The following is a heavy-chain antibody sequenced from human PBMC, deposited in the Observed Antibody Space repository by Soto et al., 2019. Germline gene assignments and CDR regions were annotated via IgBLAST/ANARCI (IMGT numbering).Heavy chain of an antibody. CDR3: ARVPPDRYSSGRLDC. CDR1: RGSISSGGYY. V-gene: IGHV4-31*03. J-gene: IGHJ4*02. Sequence: QVQLQESGPGLVKPSQTLSLTCTVSRGSISSGGYYWSWIRQHPGKGLEWIGYIYYSGATYYNPSLESRVTISVDMSKNQFSLKLSSVTAADTAVYYCARVPPDRYSSGRLDCWGQGTLVTVSS. D-gene: IGHD6-19*01. CDR2: IYYSGAT.